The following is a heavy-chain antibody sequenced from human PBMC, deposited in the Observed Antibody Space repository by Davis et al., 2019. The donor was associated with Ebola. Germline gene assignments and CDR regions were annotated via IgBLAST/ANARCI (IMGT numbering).Heavy chain of an antibody. D-gene: IGHD4-11*01. CDR2: IYPGDSET. Sequence: GESLKISCKGSGYSFTSYWIGWVRQMPGKGLEWMGIIYPGDSETRYSPSFHGQVTISVDKSIRTAYLQWSSLKASDTAMYYCARHVRKTTLIRIDYYYYYGMDVWGQGTTVTVS. V-gene: IGHV5-51*01. CDR3: ARHVRKTTLIRIDYYYYYGMDV. J-gene: IGHJ6*02. CDR1: GYSFTSYW.